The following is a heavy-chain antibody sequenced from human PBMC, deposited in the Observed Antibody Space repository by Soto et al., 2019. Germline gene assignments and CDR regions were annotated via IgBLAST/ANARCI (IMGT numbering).Heavy chain of an antibody. Sequence: EVQLVESGGGLVQPGGSLRLSCAASGFTFSSYSMNWVHQAPGKGLEWGSYISSSSSTIYYADSVKGRFTISRDNAKNSLYLQMNSLRAEDTAVYYCAREGGDLNSFDPWGQGTLVTVSS. CDR1: GFTFSSYS. CDR2: ISSSSSTI. D-gene: IGHD4-17*01. CDR3: AREGGDLNSFDP. V-gene: IGHV3-48*01. J-gene: IGHJ5*02.